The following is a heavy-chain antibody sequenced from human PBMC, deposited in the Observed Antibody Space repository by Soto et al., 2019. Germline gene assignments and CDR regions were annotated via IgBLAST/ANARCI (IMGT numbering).Heavy chain of an antibody. CDR3: ARIPSP. Sequence: PSETLSLTCTVSGGSITSSSYYWGWIRQPPGKGLEWIGNIYYNGDTYYNPSLKSRVTISVDTSKNQFSLKLSSVTAADTAVYYCARIPSPWGQGTLVTVSS. CDR2: IYYNGDT. D-gene: IGHD2-21*01. V-gene: IGHV4-39*07. CDR1: GGSITSSSYY. J-gene: IGHJ5*02.